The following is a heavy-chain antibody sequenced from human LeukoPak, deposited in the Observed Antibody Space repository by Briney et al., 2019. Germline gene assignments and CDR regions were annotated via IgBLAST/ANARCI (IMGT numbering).Heavy chain of an antibody. J-gene: IGHJ4*02. CDR3: ARHHDFWSGYHLDY. CDR2: IYYSGST. V-gene: IGHV4-39*01. D-gene: IGHD3-3*01. Sequence: SETLSLTCTVSGGSISSSSYYWGWIRQPPGKGLEWIGSIYYSGSTYYNPSLKSRVTTSVDTSKNQFSLKLSSVTAADTAVYYCARHHDFWSGYHLDYWGQGTLVTVSS. CDR1: GGSISSSSYY.